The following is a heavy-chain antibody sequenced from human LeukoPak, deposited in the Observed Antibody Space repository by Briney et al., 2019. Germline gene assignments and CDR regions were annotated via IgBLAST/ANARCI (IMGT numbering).Heavy chain of an antibody. D-gene: IGHD2-2*01. J-gene: IGHJ4*02. CDR2: INPNSGGT. CDR1: GYTFTGYY. CDR3: ARLLGGCSSTSCYVDY. V-gene: IGHV1-2*02. Sequence: ASVKVSCKASGYTFTGYYMHWVRQAPGQGLEWMGWINPNSGGTNYAQKFQGRVTMTRDTSISTAYMELSRLRSDDTAVSYCARLLGGCSSTSCYVDYWGQGTLVTVSS.